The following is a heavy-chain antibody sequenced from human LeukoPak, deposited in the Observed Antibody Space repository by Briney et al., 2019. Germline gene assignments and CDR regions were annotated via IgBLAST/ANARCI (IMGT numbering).Heavy chain of an antibody. CDR2: IDYSGSA. J-gene: IGHJ4*02. V-gene: IGHV4-39*07. Sequence: SETLSLTCTVSAFSSSSRSYYWRWIRQPPGKVLESIGSIDYSGSAYYNQALKSRVTISVDTSDNLYSLKLSSGTAADTSVDYCASSSLLWFGELSLIDYWAQGTLVTVSS. CDR3: ASSSLLWFGELSLIDY. D-gene: IGHD3-10*01. CDR1: AFSSSSRSYY.